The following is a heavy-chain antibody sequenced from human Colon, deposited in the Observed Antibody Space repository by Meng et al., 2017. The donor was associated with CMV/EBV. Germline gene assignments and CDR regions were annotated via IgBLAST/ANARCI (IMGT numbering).Heavy chain of an antibody. CDR2: IYHSGST. CDR3: ARGRSIVGATYIDY. Sequence: VSGGSISRSNWWSWVRQPPGKGLEWIGEIYHSGSTNYNPSLKSRVTISVDKSKNQFSLKLSSVTAADTAVYYCARGRSIVGATYIDYWGQGTLVTVSS. D-gene: IGHD1-26*01. V-gene: IGHV4-4*02. CDR1: GGSISRSNW. J-gene: IGHJ4*02.